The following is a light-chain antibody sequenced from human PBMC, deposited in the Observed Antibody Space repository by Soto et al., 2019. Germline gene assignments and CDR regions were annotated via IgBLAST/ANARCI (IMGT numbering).Light chain of an antibody. CDR1: SSDVGGYDY. CDR2: EVT. V-gene: IGLV2-8*01. CDR3: SSFVAGNNYWV. Sequence: QSVLTQPPSASGSPGRSVTISCTGTSSDVGGYDYVSWFQQHPGKAPKLIIYEVTKRPSGFPDRFSASKSGNTASLTVSGLQAEDEADYYCSSFVAGNNYWVFGGGTKLTVL. J-gene: IGLJ3*02.